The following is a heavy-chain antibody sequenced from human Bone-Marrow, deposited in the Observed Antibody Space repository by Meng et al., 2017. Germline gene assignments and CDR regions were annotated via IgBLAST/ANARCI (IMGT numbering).Heavy chain of an antibody. CDR3: ARESRDIAVAGVY. CDR2: IIPIFGTA. Sequence: VQHVQAGSEVTKPGSEVKVSCKASGGTFSSYAISWVRQAPGQGLEWMGGIIPIFGTANYAQKFQGRVTITADESTSTAYMELSSLRSEDTAVYYCARESRDIAVAGVYWGQGTLVTVSS. V-gene: IGHV1-69*01. J-gene: IGHJ4*02. CDR1: GGTFSSYA. D-gene: IGHD6-19*01.